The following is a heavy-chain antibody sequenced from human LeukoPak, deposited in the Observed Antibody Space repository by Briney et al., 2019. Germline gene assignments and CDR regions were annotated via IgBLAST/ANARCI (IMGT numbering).Heavy chain of an antibody. D-gene: IGHD4-17*01. J-gene: IGHJ4*02. CDR3: ARWTVTSKFDY. V-gene: IGHV4-61*01. CDR1: GGSVSSGNYY. Sequence: PSETLSLTCTVSGGSVSSGNYYWSWIRQPPGKGLEWIGYIYYSGSTNYNPSLKSRVTISADTSKNQFSLKLSSVTAADTAVYYCARWTVTSKFDYWGQGTLVTVSS. CDR2: IYYSGST.